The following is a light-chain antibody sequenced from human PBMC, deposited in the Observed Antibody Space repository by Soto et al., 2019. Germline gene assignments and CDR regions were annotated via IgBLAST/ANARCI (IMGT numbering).Light chain of an antibody. CDR2: GAS. J-gene: IGKJ1*01. CDR1: QSVSRY. Sequence: DIVLTQSPGTLSLSPGERATLSCRASQSVSRYLAWYQQKPGQAPRLLIYGASSRATGIPDRFSGSGSGTDFTLIISRQEPEDFAVYYCQQYDSSPRTFGQGTKVEIK. CDR3: QQYDSSPRT. V-gene: IGKV3-20*01.